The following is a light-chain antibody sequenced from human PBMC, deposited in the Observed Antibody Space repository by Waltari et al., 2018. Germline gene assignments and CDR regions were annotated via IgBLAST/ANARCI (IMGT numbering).Light chain of an antibody. Sequence: EIQMTQSPSSLSAFVGDRVTVTCRASLDIGKDLSWYQQKSGKAPTLLIYAASTLQTGVSSRFSGGGSGTEFSLTISSLQPEDVATYYCQEEDTSPFTFGPGTKLDI. CDR2: AAS. CDR3: QEEDTSPFT. V-gene: IGKV1-27*01. CDR1: LDIGKD. J-gene: IGKJ3*01.